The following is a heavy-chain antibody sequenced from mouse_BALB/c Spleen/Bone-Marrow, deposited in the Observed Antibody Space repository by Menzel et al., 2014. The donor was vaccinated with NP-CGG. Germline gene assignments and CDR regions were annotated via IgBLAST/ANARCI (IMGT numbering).Heavy chain of an antibody. V-gene: IGHV5-17*02. D-gene: IGHD4-1*01. Sequence: EVQRVESGGGLVQPGGSRKLSCAASGFTFSSFGMHWVRQAPEKGLEWVAYISSGSSTIYYADTVKGRFTISRDNPKNTLFLQMTSLRSEDTAMCYCTRGGNWEDFDYWGQGTTLTVSS. CDR2: ISSGSSTI. J-gene: IGHJ2*01. CDR1: GFTFSSFG. CDR3: TRGGNWEDFDY.